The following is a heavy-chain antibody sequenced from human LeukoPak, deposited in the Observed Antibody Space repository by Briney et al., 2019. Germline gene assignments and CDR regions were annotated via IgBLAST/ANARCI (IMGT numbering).Heavy chain of an antibody. V-gene: IGHV3-21*01. CDR3: ARNDDYGDYALGY. CDR1: GFTFSSYS. CDR2: ISSSSSYI. D-gene: IGHD4-17*01. Sequence: KSGGSLRLSCAASGFTFSSYSMNWVRQAPGEGLEWVSSISSSSSYIYYADSVKGRFTISRDNAKNSLYLQVDSLRAEDTAVYYCARNDDYGDYALGYWGQGTLVTVSS. J-gene: IGHJ4*02.